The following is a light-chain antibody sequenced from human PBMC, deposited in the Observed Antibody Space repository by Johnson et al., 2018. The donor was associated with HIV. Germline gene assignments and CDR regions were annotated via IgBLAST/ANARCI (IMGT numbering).Light chain of an antibody. V-gene: IGLV1-51*01. J-gene: IGLJ1*01. CDR3: APWDRGLGAHYV. Sequence: QSVLTQPPSVSAAPGQKVTFSCSGSTSNIGNNDVSWYRHLPGTAPKLLIYDNYKRPSGIPDRFSGSKSGTSATLGITGLQTGAAADYFCAPWDRGLGAHYVFGTGTKVTVL. CDR1: TSNIGNND. CDR2: DNY.